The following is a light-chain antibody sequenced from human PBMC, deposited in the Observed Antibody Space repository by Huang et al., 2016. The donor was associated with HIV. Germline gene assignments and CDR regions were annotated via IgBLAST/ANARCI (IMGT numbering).Light chain of an antibody. CDR2: GAS. CDR3: HQYNNWPPEVT. V-gene: IGKV3-15*01. Sequence: EIVLTQSPATLSVSPGERATLSCRASQSISTYLAWYQHKPAQAPRLLIYGASTSASGIPARFIGRGSGTEFTFTISSLQSEDFAVYYCHQYNNWPPEVTFGPGTKVDIK. J-gene: IGKJ3*01. CDR1: QSISTY.